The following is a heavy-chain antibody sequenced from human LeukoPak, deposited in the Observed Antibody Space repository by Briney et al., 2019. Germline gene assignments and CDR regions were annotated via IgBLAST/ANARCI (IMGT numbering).Heavy chain of an antibody. CDR2: IYYSGST. CDR3: ARDRVGATLGYYYMDV. D-gene: IGHD1-26*01. CDR1: GGSISSYY. V-gene: IGHV4-59*01. Sequence: SETLSLTCTVSGGSISSYYWSWIRQPPGKGLEWIGNIYYSGSTNYNPSLKSRVTISVDTSKSQFSLKLSSVTAADTAVYYCARDRVGATLGYYYMDVWGKGTTVTVSS. J-gene: IGHJ6*03.